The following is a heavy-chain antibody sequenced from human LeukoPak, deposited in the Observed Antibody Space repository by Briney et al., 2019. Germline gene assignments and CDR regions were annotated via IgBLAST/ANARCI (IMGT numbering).Heavy chain of an antibody. Sequence: SQTLSLTCTVSGGSISSGDYYWIWIRQPPGKGLEWIGYIYSSGSTYYNPSLKSRLTISVDTSKNQFSLKLSSVTAADTAVYYCARGAVTTFGSVDAFDIWGQGTMVPVSS. J-gene: IGHJ3*02. CDR3: ARGAVTTFGSVDAFDI. D-gene: IGHD4-11*01. CDR2: IYSSGST. V-gene: IGHV4-30-4*01. CDR1: GGSISSGDYY.